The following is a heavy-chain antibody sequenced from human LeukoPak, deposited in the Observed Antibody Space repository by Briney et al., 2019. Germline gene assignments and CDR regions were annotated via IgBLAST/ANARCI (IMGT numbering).Heavy chain of an antibody. CDR2: INHSGST. D-gene: IGHD3/OR15-3a*01. V-gene: IGHV4-34*01. J-gene: IGHJ5*02. CDR1: GGSFSGYY. Sequence: PSETLSPTCAVYGGSFSGYYWSWIRQPPGKGLEWIGEINHSGSTNYNPSLKSRVTISVDTSKNQFSLKLSSVTAADTAVYYCARQERTDWFDPWGQGTLVTVSS. CDR3: ARQERTDWFDP.